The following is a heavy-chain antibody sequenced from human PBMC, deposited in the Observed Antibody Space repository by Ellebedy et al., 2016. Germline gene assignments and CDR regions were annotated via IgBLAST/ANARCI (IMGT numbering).Heavy chain of an antibody. CDR3: ARVERYCSGGSCYSDDY. D-gene: IGHD2-15*01. Sequence: GGSLRLSCAASGFTFSSYSMNWVRQAPGKGLEWVSYISSSSSSIYYADSVKGRFTISRDDAKNSLFLQMHSLRAEDTAVYHCARVERYCSGGSCYSDDYWGQGTLVTVSS. CDR2: ISSSSSSI. CDR1: GFTFSSYS. V-gene: IGHV3-21*01. J-gene: IGHJ4*02.